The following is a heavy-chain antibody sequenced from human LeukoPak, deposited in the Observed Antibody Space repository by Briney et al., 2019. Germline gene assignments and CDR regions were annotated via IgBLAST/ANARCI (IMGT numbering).Heavy chain of an antibody. CDR2: ISGSGRSP. CDR3: AKDYHYGGNSFFDS. CDR1: GFTFSSYG. D-gene: IGHD4-23*01. V-gene: IGHV3-23*01. J-gene: IGHJ4*02. Sequence: GGSLRLSCEASGFTFSSYGMSWVRQAPGQGLEWVSGISGSGRSPYYADSVKGRFTISRDNSKNTLYLQMNSLRAEDTAIYYCAKDYHYGGNSFFDSWGQGTLVTLSS.